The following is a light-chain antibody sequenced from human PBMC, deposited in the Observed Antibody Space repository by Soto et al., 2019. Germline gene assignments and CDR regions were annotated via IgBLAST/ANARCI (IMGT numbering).Light chain of an antibody. J-gene: IGLJ3*02. CDR2: EVS. V-gene: IGLV2-8*01. CDR3: SSYSGNNNVV. CDR1: SSDIGGYNY. Sequence: QSVLTQPPSASGSPGQSVTISCTGTSSDIGGYNYVSWYQHHPGKAPKLMIYEVSNRPSGVPDRFSGSKSGNTASLTVSGLQAEDEADYHCSSYSGNNNVVFGGGTKLTVL.